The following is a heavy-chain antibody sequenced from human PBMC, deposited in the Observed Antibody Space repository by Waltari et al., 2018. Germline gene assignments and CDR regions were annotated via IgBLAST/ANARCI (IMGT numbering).Heavy chain of an antibody. CDR3: ERPPYSSSSAYYFDY. Sequence: DVQLVQSGAEVKKPGESLRISCKGSGYTFATYWIGWVRQMPGKGLEWMGIVYPGDSDTRYSPSFQGQVTISADKSISTAYLQWSSLKTSDTAMYYCERPPYSSSSAYYFDYWGQGTQVTVSS. V-gene: IGHV5-51*01. CDR1: GYTFATYW. CDR2: VYPGDSDT. J-gene: IGHJ4*02. D-gene: IGHD6-6*01.